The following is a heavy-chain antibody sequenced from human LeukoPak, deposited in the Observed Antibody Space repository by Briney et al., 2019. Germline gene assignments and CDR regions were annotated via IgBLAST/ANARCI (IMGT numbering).Heavy chain of an antibody. CDR2: ISAYNGNT. CDR3: ARVGRATGIDY. D-gene: IGHD5-24*01. J-gene: IGHJ4*02. Sequence: ASVKVSCKASGYTFTSYGISWVRQAPGQGLEWMGWISAYNGNTNYAQKFQGRVTITADKSTSTAYMELSSLRSEDTAVYYCARVGRATGIDYWGQGTLVTVSS. CDR1: GYTFTSYG. V-gene: IGHV1-18*01.